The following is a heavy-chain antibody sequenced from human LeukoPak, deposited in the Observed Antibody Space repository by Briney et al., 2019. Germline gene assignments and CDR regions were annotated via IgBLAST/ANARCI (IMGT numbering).Heavy chain of an antibody. CDR1: GFTFDDCA. CDR2: ILRNSGSI. V-gene: IGHV3-9*01. CDR3: VKDGGRDTAAAYY. D-gene: IGHD6-13*01. J-gene: IGHJ4*02. Sequence: GRSLRLSCAASGFTFDDCAMHWVRQAPGKGLEWVSGILRNSGSIGYADSVKGRFTISRDDAKNSLYLQMNSLRAEDTALYYCVKDGGRDTAAAYYWGQGTLVSVSS.